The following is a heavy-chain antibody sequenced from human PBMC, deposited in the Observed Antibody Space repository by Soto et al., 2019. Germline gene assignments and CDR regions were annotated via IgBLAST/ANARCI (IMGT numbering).Heavy chain of an antibody. J-gene: IGHJ5*02. D-gene: IGHD6-13*01. CDR3: ARQLVQQLSYGEVWFDP. Sequence: QLQLQESGPGLVKPLETLSLTCTVSGGSISSSSYYWGWIRQPPGKGLEWIGSIYYSGSTYYNPSLKSRVTISVDTSKNQFSLKLSSVTAADTAVYYCARQLVQQLSYGEVWFDPWGQGTLVTVSS. CDR1: GGSISSSSYY. V-gene: IGHV4-39*01. CDR2: IYYSGST.